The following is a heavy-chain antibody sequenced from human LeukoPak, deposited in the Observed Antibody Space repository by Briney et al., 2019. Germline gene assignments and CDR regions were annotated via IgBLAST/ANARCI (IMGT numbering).Heavy chain of an antibody. J-gene: IGHJ4*02. V-gene: IGHV5-51*01. CDR2: LCPGDSDT. Sequence: GESLKISCKGSGYSFPNYWIGWVRQMPGKGLEWLGILCPGDSDTRYCPSFQGQVTISADKSISTAYLQWSSLKASDTAMYYCASRLRERFDSWGQGTLVTVSS. D-gene: IGHD5-12*01. CDR3: ASRLRERFDS. CDR1: GYSFPNYW.